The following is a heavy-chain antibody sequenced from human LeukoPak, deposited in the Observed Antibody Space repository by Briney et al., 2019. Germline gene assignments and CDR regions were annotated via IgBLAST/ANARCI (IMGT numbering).Heavy chain of an antibody. CDR2: IYPGDSDT. J-gene: IGHJ4*02. CDR3: ARRISSWAAGYFDY. CDR1: GCGFTSYW. V-gene: IGHV5-51*01. Sequence: GESLQISCKGSGCGFTSYWIGWVRQMPGKGLEWMGIIYPGDSDTRFSPSFQGQVTISADKSISTAYLQWSSLKASDTAMYYCARRISSWAAGYFDYWGQGTLVTVSS. D-gene: IGHD6-13*01.